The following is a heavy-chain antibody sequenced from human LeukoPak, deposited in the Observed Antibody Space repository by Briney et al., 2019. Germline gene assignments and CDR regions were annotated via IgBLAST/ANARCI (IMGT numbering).Heavy chain of an antibody. V-gene: IGHV3-74*01. CDR2: INSDGSST. Sequence: PGGSLRLSCAASGFTFSSYWMHWVRQAPGKGLVWVSRINSDGSSTSYADSVKGRFTISRDNAKNTLYLQMNSLRAEDTAVYYCARVGLFQDDAFDIWGQGTMVTVSS. J-gene: IGHJ3*02. CDR3: ARVGLFQDDAFDI. CDR1: GFTFSSYW. D-gene: IGHD3-22*01.